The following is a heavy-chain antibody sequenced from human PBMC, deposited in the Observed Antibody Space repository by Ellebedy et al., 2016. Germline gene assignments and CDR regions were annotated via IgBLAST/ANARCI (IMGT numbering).Heavy chain of an antibody. CDR1: GGSITRVPYY. CDR2: IYWQGNT. V-gene: IGHV4-31*03. D-gene: IGHD3-3*01. Sequence: SETLSLXCTVSGGSITRVPYYWTWVRQLPGKELEWIGYIYWQGNTYYNPSLNRRATMSIDTSKNQFSLNLNFVTAADTAVYYCARRTTFWSGFFDFWGQGNLVTVSS. CDR3: ARRTTFWSGFFDF. J-gene: IGHJ4*02.